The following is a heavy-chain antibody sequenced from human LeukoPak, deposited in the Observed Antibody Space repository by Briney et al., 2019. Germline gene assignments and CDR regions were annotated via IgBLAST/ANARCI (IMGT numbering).Heavy chain of an antibody. CDR2: IWDDGSNE. D-gene: IGHD1-1*01. J-gene: IGHJ4*02. V-gene: IGHV3-33*01. CDR1: GFTFSSYG. Sequence: GGSLRLSCAASGFTFSSYGMRWVRQAPGKGLEWVAVIWDDGSNEYYADSVKGRFTIFRDNRRNTLYLQMNSLRAEDTAVYSCARDHSGTQDYWGQGTLVTVSS. CDR3: ARDHSGTQDY.